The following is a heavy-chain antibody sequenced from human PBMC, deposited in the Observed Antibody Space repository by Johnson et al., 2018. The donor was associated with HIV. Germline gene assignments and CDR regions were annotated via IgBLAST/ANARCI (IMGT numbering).Heavy chain of an antibody. Sequence: VQLVESGGGLVQPGRSLRLSCAASGFTVSSNYMSWVRQATGKGLEWVSVIYSGGSTYYADSVKGRFTISRDNSKNTLYLQMDSLRAEDTALYYCAKDNIPYCSSTSCPASGDDDGFWGQGTMVTVS. D-gene: IGHD2-2*01. CDR3: AKDNIPYCSSTSCPASGDDDGF. CDR2: IYSGGST. V-gene: IGHV3-53*01. J-gene: IGHJ3*01. CDR1: GFTVSSNY.